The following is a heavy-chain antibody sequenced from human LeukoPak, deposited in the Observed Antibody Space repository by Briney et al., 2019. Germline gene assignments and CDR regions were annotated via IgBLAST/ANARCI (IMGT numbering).Heavy chain of an antibody. J-gene: IGHJ5*02. Sequence: SETLSLTCTVSGGSISSYYWSWIRQPPGKGLEWIGYIYNSGSTNYNPSLKSRVTISVDTSKNQFSLKLSSVTAADTAVYYCAKDGSGSYFNWFDPWGQGTLVTFSS. CDR2: IYNSGST. CDR3: AKDGSGSYFNWFDP. CDR1: GGSISSYY. D-gene: IGHD1-26*01. V-gene: IGHV4-59*01.